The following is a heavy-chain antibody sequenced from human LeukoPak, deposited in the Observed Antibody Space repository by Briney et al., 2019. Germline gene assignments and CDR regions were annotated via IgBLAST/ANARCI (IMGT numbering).Heavy chain of an antibody. J-gene: IGHJ4*02. V-gene: IGHV3-23*01. Sequence: GGSLRLSCAASGFSFSNYIMNWVRQAPGKGLEWVSGISGSGGSIYQADSVKGRFTISRDNSKNTLFLQMDSLRPEDTAVYYCAKDGHWTFDYWGQGTLVTVSS. CDR3: AKDGHWTFDY. CDR2: ISGSGGSI. CDR1: GFSFSNYI. D-gene: IGHD1-1*01.